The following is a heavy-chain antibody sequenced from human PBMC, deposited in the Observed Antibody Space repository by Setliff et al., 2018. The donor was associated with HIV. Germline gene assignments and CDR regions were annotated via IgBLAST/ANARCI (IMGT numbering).Heavy chain of an antibody. J-gene: IGHJ6*02. V-gene: IGHV5-51*01. CDR1: AYSFTTFW. CDR2: IYPGDSDT. CDR3: TRHSGSSPIAYFGMDV. Sequence: GESLKISCKGSAYSFTTFWIAWVRQMPGKGLEWMGIIYPGDSDTTYSPSFQGQVTISVDKSISTAYLQWSSLKASDTAMYYCTRHSGSSPIAYFGMDVWGQGTTVTVSS. D-gene: IGHD3-10*01.